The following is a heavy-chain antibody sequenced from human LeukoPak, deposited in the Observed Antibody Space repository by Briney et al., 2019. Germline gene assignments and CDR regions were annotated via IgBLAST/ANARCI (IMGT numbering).Heavy chain of an antibody. CDR3: ARESPVVVVAATYLDY. D-gene: IGHD2-15*01. CDR2: IYYSGST. J-gene: IGHJ4*02. V-gene: IGHV4-39*07. Sequence: SETLSLTCIVSGGSISSSSYYWGWIRQPPGKGLEWIGSIYYSGSTYYNPSLKSRVTISVDTSKNQFSLKLSSVTAADTAVYYGARESPVVVVAATYLDYWGQGTLVTVSS. CDR1: GGSISSSSYY.